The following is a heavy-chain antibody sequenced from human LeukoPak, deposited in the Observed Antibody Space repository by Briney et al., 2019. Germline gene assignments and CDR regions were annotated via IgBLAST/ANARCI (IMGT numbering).Heavy chain of an antibody. V-gene: IGHV1-18*01. J-gene: IGHJ4*02. Sequence: ASVTVSCKASGYTFTSYGITWVRQAPGQGLEWMGWISAYNGNTNYVQKFQGRVTMTTDTSTSTAYMELRSLRSDDTAVYYCARDISPTTVVADFDYWGQGTLVAVSS. CDR1: GYTFTSYG. CDR3: ARDISPTTVVADFDY. CDR2: ISAYNGNT. D-gene: IGHD4-23*01.